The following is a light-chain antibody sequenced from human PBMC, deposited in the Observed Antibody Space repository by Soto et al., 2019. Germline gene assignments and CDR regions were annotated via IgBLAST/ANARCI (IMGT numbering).Light chain of an antibody. CDR2: GAS. CDR3: XXXXXXXXXXXX. CDR1: QSVSSSY. V-gene: IGKV3-20*01. Sequence: EIVLTQSPGTLSLSPGERATLSCRASQSVSSSYLAWYQQKPGQAPRLLIYGASSRATGIPDRFSGSGSGTDFTLTISRLEPEDFAXXXXXXXXXXXXXXXXFGXGTKVEIK. J-gene: IGKJ4*01.